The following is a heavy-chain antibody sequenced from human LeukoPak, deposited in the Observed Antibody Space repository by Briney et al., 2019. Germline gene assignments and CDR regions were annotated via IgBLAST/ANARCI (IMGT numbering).Heavy chain of an antibody. CDR2: IGSSSSYI. CDR3: ATDKAGGMGAMDY. CDR1: GFTFSSYS. V-gene: IGHV3-21*01. J-gene: IGHJ4*02. D-gene: IGHD1-26*01. Sequence: GGSLRLSCAVSGFTFSSYSMNWVRQAPGKGLEWVSSIGSSSSYIYYADSVKGRFTISRDNAKNSLYLQMNSLRAEDTAVYYCATDKAGGMGAMDYWGQGTLVTVSS.